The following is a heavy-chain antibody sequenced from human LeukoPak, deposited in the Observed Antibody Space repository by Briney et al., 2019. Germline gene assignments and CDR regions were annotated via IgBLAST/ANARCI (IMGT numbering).Heavy chain of an antibody. CDR1: GGSISSSSYF. CDR2: IYYSGST. J-gene: IGHJ5*02. CDR3: AREAYGSGSDYRFGTNNWFDP. D-gene: IGHD3-10*01. V-gene: IGHV4-39*07. Sequence: SETLSLTCTVSGGSISSSSYFWGWIRQPPGKGPEWIGNIYYSGSTYYNPALKSRVTISVDTSKIQFSLKLSSVTAADTAVYYCAREAYGSGSDYRFGTNNWFDPWGQGTLVTVSS.